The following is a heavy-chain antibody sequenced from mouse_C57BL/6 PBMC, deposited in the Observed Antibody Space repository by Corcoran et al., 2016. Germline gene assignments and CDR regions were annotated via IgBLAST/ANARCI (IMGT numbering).Heavy chain of an antibody. CDR1: GFNIKDDY. Sequence: EVQLQQSGAELVRPGASVKLSCTASGFNIKDDYMHWVKQRPEQGLEWIGWIDPENGDTEYASKFQGKSTITADTSSNTAYLQLSSLTSEYTAVYYCTTGGYYVNFDYWGQGTTLAVSS. V-gene: IGHV14-4*01. J-gene: IGHJ2*01. CDR2: IDPENGDT. D-gene: IGHD2-3*01. CDR3: TTGGYYVNFDY.